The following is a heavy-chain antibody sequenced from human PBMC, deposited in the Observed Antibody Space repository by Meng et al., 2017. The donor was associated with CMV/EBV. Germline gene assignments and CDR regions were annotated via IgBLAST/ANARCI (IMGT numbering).Heavy chain of an antibody. V-gene: IGHV3-21*01. CDR1: GFTFSSYS. CDR3: ARDAKYYYASSGYPSTGRGIDP. D-gene: IGHD3-22*01. Sequence: GGSLRLSCAASGFTFSSYSMNWVRQAPGKGLEWVSSISSSSSYIYYADSVKGRFTISRDNAKNSLYLQMNSLRAEDTAAYYCARDAKYYYASSGYPSTGRGIDPWGQGTPVTVSS. J-gene: IGHJ5*02. CDR2: ISSSSSYI.